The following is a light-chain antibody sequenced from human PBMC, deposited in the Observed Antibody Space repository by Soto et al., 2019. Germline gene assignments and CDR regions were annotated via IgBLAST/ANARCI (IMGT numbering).Light chain of an antibody. J-gene: IGKJ5*01. CDR3: QQRQYWPPIT. CDR2: DAS. Sequence: VVLTQSPATLSLSPGERATLSCRTSLSISVYLDWYQQKPGQAPRLLISDASNRATGIPARFSGSGSGTDFTLTISSLEPEDFAVYYCQQRQYWPPITFGQGTRLEMK. V-gene: IGKV3-11*01. CDR1: LSISVY.